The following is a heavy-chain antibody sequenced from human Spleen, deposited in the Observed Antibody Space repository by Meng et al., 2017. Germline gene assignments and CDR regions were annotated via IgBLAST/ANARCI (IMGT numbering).Heavy chain of an antibody. CDR2: INPKSGDT. CDR3: ARDEDISAAGKLFGDY. Sequence: GRRVHAVARVKTPGPLVTVTCKPTGYTFPDYYIHWVRRAPGQGLEWMGRINPKSGDTHYAQKFQARVTMTGDTSISTAYMELSGLRSDDTAMYYCARDEDISAAGKLFGDYWGQGTLVTVSS. V-gene: IGHV1-2*06. D-gene: IGHD6-25*01. CDR1: GYTFPDYY. J-gene: IGHJ4*02.